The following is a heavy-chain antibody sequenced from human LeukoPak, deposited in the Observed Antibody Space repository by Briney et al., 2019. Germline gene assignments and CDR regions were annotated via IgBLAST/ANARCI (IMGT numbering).Heavy chain of an antibody. CDR2: IRSKAYGGTT. CDR3: TRDRGYNWNDLPIDY. J-gene: IGHJ4*02. D-gene: IGHD1-1*01. CDR1: GFTFGDYA. Sequence: GGSLRLSCTASGFTFGDYAMSWVRQAPGKGLEWVGFIRSKAYGGTTEYAASVKGRFTISRDDSKSIAYLQMNSLKTEDAAVYYCTRDRGYNWNDLPIDYWGQGTLVTVSS. V-gene: IGHV3-49*04.